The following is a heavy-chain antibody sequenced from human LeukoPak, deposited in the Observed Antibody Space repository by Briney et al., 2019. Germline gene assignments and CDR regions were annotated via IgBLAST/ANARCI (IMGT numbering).Heavy chain of an antibody. V-gene: IGHV4-59*08. CDR3: ARASYSSSRYAVDY. J-gene: IGHJ4*02. CDR2: IYYSGST. D-gene: IGHD6-13*01. Sequence: PSETLSLTCTVSGGSISSYYWSWIRQPPGKGLEWIGYIYYSGSTNYNPSLKSRVTISVDTSKNQFSLKLSSVTAADTAVYYCARASYSSSRYAVDYWGQGTLVTVSS. CDR1: GGSISSYY.